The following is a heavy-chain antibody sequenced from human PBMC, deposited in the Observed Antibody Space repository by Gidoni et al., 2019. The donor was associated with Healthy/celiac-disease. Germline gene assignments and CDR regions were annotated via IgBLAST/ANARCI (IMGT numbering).Heavy chain of an antibody. Sequence: VQLVESGGGLVQPGGSLRLSCAASGFTFSSYSMNWVRQAPGKGLEWVSYISSSSSTIYYADSVKGRFTISRDNAKNSLYLQMNSLRDEDTAVYYCARDFWSGDYYYYYGMDVWGQGTTVTVSS. CDR2: ISSSSSTI. CDR3: ARDFWSGDYYYYYGMDV. D-gene: IGHD3-3*01. J-gene: IGHJ6*02. V-gene: IGHV3-48*02. CDR1: GFTFSSYS.